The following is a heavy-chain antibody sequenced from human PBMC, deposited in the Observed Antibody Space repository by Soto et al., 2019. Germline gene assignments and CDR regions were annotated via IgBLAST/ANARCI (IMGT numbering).Heavy chain of an antibody. CDR3: ANQIQTGH. V-gene: IGHV3-30*18. CDR1: GFTFSSYG. D-gene: IGHD5-18*01. Sequence: QVQLVESGGGVVQPGTSLRLSCAASGFTFSSYGMHWVRQAPGKGLAWVAVISHDGTAKYYADSVKGRFTISRDNSKNALYLKMNSLRVEDTAVYYCANQIQTGHWGQGTLVIVSS. J-gene: IGHJ4*02. CDR2: ISHDGTAK.